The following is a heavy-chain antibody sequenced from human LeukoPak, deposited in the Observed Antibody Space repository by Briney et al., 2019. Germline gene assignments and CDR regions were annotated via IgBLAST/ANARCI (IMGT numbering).Heavy chain of an antibody. V-gene: IGHV3-21*01. CDR1: GFTFSSYS. CDR2: ISSSSSYI. D-gene: IGHD3-22*01. CDR3: ARVSRLSYYYDSSGYGNDAFDI. J-gene: IGHJ3*02. Sequence: PGGSLRLSCAASGFTFSSYSMNWVRQAPGKGLEWVSSISSSSSYIYYADSVKGRFTISRDNAKNSLYLQMNSLRAEDTAVYYCARVSRLSYYYDSSGYGNDAFDIWGQGTMVTVSS.